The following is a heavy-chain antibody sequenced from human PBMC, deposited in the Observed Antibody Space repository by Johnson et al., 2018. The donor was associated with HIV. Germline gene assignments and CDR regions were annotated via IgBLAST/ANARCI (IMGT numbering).Heavy chain of an antibody. CDR2: ISYDGSNK. D-gene: IGHD1-26*01. V-gene: IGHV3-30*04. CDR1: GFTFSDYA. J-gene: IGHJ3*02. Sequence: QVQLVESGGGVVQPGRSLRLSCAASGFTFSDYAMHWVRQAPGKGLEWVAVISYDGSNKYYADSVKGRFTISRDNSKNTLYLQMNSLRAEDTVVFYCARSGGYPTGFDIWGQGAMVTVSS. CDR3: ARSGGYPTGFDI.